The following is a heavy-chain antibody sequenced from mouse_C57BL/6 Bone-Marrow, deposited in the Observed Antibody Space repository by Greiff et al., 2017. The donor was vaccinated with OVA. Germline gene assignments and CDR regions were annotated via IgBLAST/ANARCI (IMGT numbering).Heavy chain of an antibody. CDR3: GGDYDYDGGFAY. CDR2: IWSGGST. CDR1: GFSLTSYG. D-gene: IGHD2-4*01. J-gene: IGHJ3*01. V-gene: IGHV2-2*01. Sequence: QVQLQQSGPGLVQPSQSLSITCTVSGFSLTSYGVHWVRQSPGKGLEWLGVIWSGGSTDYNAAFISRLSISKDNSKSQVFFKMNSLQADDTAIYYCGGDYDYDGGFAYWGQGTLVTVSA.